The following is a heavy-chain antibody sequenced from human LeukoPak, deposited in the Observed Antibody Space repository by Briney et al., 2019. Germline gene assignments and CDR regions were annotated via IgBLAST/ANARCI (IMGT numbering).Heavy chain of an antibody. J-gene: IGHJ4*02. V-gene: IGHV4-30-4*02. CDR1: GGSISSVYSH. CDR2: IYYSGST. D-gene: IGHD3-10*01. CDR3: ARGYYCGSGVFDY. Sequence: SHTLSLTRTVSGGSISSVYSHWSWIRQPRGKGVEWVGHIYYSGSTYYNPSVKSRVTIPVDTSKSKFSLELSSVTSADTAVYYCARGYYCGSGVFDYWGQGTLVTVSS.